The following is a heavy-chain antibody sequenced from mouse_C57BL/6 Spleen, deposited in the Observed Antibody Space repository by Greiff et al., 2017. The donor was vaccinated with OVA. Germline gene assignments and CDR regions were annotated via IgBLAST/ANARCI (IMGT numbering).Heavy chain of an antibody. CDR3: ARLLRSLDV. CDR2: IYPSDSET. CDR1: GYTFTSYW. Sequence: VQLQQPGAELVRPGSSVKLSCKASGYTFTSYWMDWVKQRPGQGLEWIGNIYPSDSETHYNQKFKDKATLTVDKSSSTAYMQLSSLTSEDSAVYYCARLLRSLDVWGTGTTVTVSS. V-gene: IGHV1-61*01. D-gene: IGHD1-1*01. J-gene: IGHJ1*03.